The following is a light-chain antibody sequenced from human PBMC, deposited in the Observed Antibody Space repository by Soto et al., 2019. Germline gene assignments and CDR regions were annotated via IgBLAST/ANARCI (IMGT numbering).Light chain of an antibody. V-gene: IGKV1-5*03. CDR2: KAT. J-gene: IGKJ2*01. Sequence: DIQMTQSPSALSASVGDRVTITCRASRSIGSWLAWYQQKLGKAPKLLIYKATSLEGGVPSRFSGSGSGTEFTLTIGGLQPDDFATYYCQQYNTYSRTFGQGTKLEI. CDR3: QQYNTYSRT. CDR1: RSIGSW.